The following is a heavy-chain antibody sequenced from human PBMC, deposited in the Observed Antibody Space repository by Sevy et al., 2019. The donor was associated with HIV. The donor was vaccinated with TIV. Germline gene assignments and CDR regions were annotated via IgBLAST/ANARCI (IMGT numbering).Heavy chain of an antibody. J-gene: IGHJ4*02. D-gene: IGHD3-22*01. CDR3: AKDHAYYYDSSGPPTPDY. CDR1: GFTFSSYA. Sequence: GGSLRLSCAASGFTFSSYAMSWVRQAPGKGLEWVSAISGSGGSTYYADSVKGRFTISRDNSKNTQYLQMNSLRVEDTAVYYCAKDHAYYYDSSGPPTPDYWGQGTLVTVSS. V-gene: IGHV3-23*01. CDR2: ISGSGGST.